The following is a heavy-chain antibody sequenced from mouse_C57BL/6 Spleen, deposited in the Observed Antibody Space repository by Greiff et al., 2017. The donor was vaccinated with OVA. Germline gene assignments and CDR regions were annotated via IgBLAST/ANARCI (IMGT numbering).Heavy chain of an antibody. CDR2: IDPSDSET. Sequence: QVQLQQSGAELVRPGSSVKLSCKASGYTFTSYWMHWVKQRPIQGLEWIGNIDPSDSETHYNQKFKDKATLTVDKSSSTAYLQLSSLTSEDSAVYYCARSGDYDGYFDYWGQGTTLTVSS. J-gene: IGHJ2*01. CDR1: GYTFTSYW. V-gene: IGHV1-52*01. D-gene: IGHD2-4*01. CDR3: ARSGDYDGYFDY.